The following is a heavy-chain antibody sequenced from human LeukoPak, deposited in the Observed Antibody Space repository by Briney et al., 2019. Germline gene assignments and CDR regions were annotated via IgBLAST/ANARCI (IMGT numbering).Heavy chain of an antibody. CDR3: ARDKHIVVVPAAHYYYGMDV. CDR2: TYYRSKWYN. V-gene: IGHV6-1*01. J-gene: IGHJ6*02. CDR1: GDSVSSNSAA. D-gene: IGHD2-2*01. Sequence: SQTLSLTCAISGDSVSSNSAAWNWIRQSPSRGLEWLGRTYYRSKWYNDYAVSVKSRITINPDTSKNQFSLQLNSVTPEDTAVYYCARDKHIVVVPAAHYYYGMDVWGQGTTVTVSS.